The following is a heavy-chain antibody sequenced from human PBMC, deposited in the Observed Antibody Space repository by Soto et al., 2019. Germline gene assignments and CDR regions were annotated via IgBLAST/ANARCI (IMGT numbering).Heavy chain of an antibody. CDR1: GYSFTNYW. CDR2: IDPGDSDT. CDR3: AAGIVVVPAGWAYYYGMDV. Sequence: PGESLKISFKGSGYSFTNYWIGWVRQMPGKGLEWMGIIDPGDSDTRYSPSFQGQVTISADKSISTAYLQWSSLKASDTAMYYCAAGIVVVPAGWAYYYGMDVWGQGTTVTVSS. D-gene: IGHD2-2*01. V-gene: IGHV5-51*01. J-gene: IGHJ6*02.